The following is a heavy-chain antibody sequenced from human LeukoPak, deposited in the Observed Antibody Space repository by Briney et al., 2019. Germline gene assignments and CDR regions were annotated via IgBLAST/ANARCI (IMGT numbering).Heavy chain of an antibody. CDR2: ISGGGGST. J-gene: IGHJ4*02. V-gene: IGHV3-23*01. D-gene: IGHD2-21*01. CDR1: GFTFSNYA. CDR3: ARADSTQFGDFHY. Sequence: GGSLRLSCAASGFTFSNYAMSWVRQAPGKGLEWVSTISGGGGSTYYAASVKGRFTISRDNSKNTLYLQMDSLRAEDTAVYYCARADSTQFGDFHYWGQGTLVTVSS.